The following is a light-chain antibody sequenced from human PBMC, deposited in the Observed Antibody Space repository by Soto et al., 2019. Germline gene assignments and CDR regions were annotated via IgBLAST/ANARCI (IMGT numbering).Light chain of an antibody. CDR3: QQYGDWPPET. CDR2: GVS. Sequence: EVVLTQSPATLSVSPGDRATLSCRASQSVSRNLAWYQQKPGQAPRLLIYGVSTRATGVPARFSGSGSATEFTLSISSLQSEDVAVYYCQQYGDWPPETFGQGTKLEI. V-gene: IGKV3-15*01. J-gene: IGKJ2*01. CDR1: QSVSRN.